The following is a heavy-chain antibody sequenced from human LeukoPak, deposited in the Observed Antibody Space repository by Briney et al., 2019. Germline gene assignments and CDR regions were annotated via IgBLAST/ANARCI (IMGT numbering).Heavy chain of an antibody. CDR1: GFTFSSFA. CDR3: ARDLLHSWIGGMDV. V-gene: IGHV3-30*04. Sequence: LAGGSLRLSCAASGFTFSSFAMHWVRQAPGKGLEWVAIISYDGSDKYYADSVKGRFTISRDNSKNTLYLQMNSLRAEDTAVYYCARDLLHSWIGGMDVWGQGTTVTISS. J-gene: IGHJ6*02. CDR2: ISYDGSDK. D-gene: IGHD5-12*01.